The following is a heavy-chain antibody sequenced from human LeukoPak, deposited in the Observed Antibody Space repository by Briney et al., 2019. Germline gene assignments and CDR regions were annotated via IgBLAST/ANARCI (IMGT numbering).Heavy chain of an antibody. CDR1: GFTFSIYS. V-gene: IGHV3-21*01. D-gene: IGHD3-16*01. Sequence: PGGSLRLSCEASGFTFSIYSMNWVRQAPGKGLEWVSSISSSSSYIYYADSMKGRFTISRDNAKNSLYLQMNSLRAEDTAVYYCARDGEITGDTRIDYWGQGTLVTVSS. CDR2: ISSSSSYI. J-gene: IGHJ4*02. CDR3: ARDGEITGDTRIDY.